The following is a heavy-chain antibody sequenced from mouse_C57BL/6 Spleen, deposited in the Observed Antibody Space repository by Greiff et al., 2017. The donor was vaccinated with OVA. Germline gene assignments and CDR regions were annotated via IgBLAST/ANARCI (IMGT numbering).Heavy chain of an antibody. J-gene: IGHJ3*01. D-gene: IGHD4-1*01. CDR2: IDPSDSYT. V-gene: IGHV1-69*01. Sequence: VQLQQPGAELVMPGASVKLSCKASGYTFTSYWMHWVKQRPGQGLEWIGEIDPSDSYTNYNQKFKGKSTLTVDKSYTTSYVQLSSLTSEDSAFSYCSTRTGTGFAYWGQGTLVTVSA. CDR3: STRTGTGFAY. CDR1: GYTFTSYW.